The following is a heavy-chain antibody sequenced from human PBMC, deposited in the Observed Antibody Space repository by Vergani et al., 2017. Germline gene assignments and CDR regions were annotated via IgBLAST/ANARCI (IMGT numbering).Heavy chain of an antibody. CDR2: ISWNSGSI. V-gene: IGHV3-9*01. CDR1: GFTFDDYA. D-gene: IGHD6-19*01. Sequence: EVQLVESGGGLVQPGRSLRLSCAASGFTFDDYAMHWVRQAPGKGLEWVSGISWNSGSIGYADSVKGRFTISRDNSKNTLYLQMNSLRAEDTAVYYCAKSVAGTGNYYYYGMDVWGQGTTVTVSS. CDR3: AKSVAGTGNYYYYGMDV. J-gene: IGHJ6*02.